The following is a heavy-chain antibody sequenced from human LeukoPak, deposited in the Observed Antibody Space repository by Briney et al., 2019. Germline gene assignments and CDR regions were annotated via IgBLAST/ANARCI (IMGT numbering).Heavy chain of an antibody. J-gene: IGHJ4*02. V-gene: IGHV4-38-2*02. CDR1: GYSISSGYY. CDR3: ARGPPARALSYFDY. Sequence: SETLSLTCTVSGYSISSGYYWGWIRQPPGKGLEWIGSIYQSGSTYYNPSLKSRVTVSVDTSKNQFSLKLTSVTAADTAVYYCARGPPARALSYFDYWGQGTLVTVSS. CDR2: IYQSGST. D-gene: IGHD6-6*01.